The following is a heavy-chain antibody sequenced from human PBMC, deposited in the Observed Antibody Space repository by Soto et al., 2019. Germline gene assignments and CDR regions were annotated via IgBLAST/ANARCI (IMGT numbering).Heavy chain of an antibody. D-gene: IGHD4-17*01. J-gene: IGHJ6*02. CDR2: ISSGGSST. V-gene: IGHV3-11*01. CDR1: GFTFRDYY. Sequence: QVHLVESGGGLVKPGGSLTLSCEASGFTFRDYYMSWIRQAPGKGLEWVSYISSGGSSTFYTESVKGRFTISRDIAKNSLYLQMDYLKVEDTGVYFCVRRGPLDNMLALPDYFALDVWGQGTTVTVSS. CDR3: VRRGPLDNMLALPDYFALDV.